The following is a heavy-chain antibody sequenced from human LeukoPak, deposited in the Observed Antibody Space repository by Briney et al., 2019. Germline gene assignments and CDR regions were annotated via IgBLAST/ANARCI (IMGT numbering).Heavy chain of an antibody. CDR1: GGSFSGHY. V-gene: IGHV4-34*01. Sequence: NSSETLSLTCAVSGGSFSGHYWSWIRQSPGEGLEWIGEIDHSGNTNYNPSLKGRLTISVDTSKSQFSLRLSSVTAADTAVYYCAGLYSSPYNWFDPWGQGTLVTVSS. CDR3: AGLYSSPYNWFDP. D-gene: IGHD6-19*01. CDR2: IDHSGNT. J-gene: IGHJ5*02.